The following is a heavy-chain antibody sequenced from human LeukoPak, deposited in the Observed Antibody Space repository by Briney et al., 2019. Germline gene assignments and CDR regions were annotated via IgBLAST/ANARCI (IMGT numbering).Heavy chain of an antibody. J-gene: IGHJ5*02. Sequence: SQTLSLTCTVSGGSISSGGYYWSWIRQHPGKGLEWIGYIYYSGSTYYNPSLKSRVTISVDTSKNQFPLKLSSVTAADTAVYYCARGLSMIQSPNDNWFDPWGQGTLVTVSS. CDR1: GGSISSGGYY. D-gene: IGHD3-22*01. CDR3: ARGLSMIQSPNDNWFDP. CDR2: IYYSGST. V-gene: IGHV4-31*03.